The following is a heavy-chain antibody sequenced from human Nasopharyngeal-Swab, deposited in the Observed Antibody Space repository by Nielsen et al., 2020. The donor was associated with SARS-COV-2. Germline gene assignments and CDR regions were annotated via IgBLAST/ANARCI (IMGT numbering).Heavy chain of an antibody. CDR2: VGAYNGNT. CDR3: ARHGVAEDY. D-gene: IGHD3-3*01. Sequence: ASVKVSCKASGDIFTSYDISWVRQARGQGLEGRGWVGAYNGNTNYAQKFQDRVTMTTDTSTSTVYMELRSLRSDDTAVYYCARHGVAEDYWGQGTLVTVSS. J-gene: IGHJ4*02. V-gene: IGHV1-18*01. CDR1: GDIFTSYD.